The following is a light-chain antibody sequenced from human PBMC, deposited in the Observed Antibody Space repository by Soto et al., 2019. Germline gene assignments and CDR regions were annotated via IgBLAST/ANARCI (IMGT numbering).Light chain of an antibody. Sequence: IHMTHSPCTLSASVGDRVTITCRASQSISSWLAWYQQKPGKAPKLLIYDASSLESGVPSRFSGSGSGTEFTLTISSLQPDDFATYYCQQYNSYSWTFGQGTKVDIK. J-gene: IGKJ1*01. CDR2: DAS. CDR3: QQYNSYSWT. CDR1: QSISSW. V-gene: IGKV1-5*01.